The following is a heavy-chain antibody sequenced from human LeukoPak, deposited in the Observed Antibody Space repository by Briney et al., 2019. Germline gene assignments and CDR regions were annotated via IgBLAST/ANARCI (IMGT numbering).Heavy chain of an antibody. CDR3: ARHLAPDRGDWFDP. CDR1: GGSISSSSYY. V-gene: IGHV4-39*01. Sequence: PSETLSLTCTVSGGSISSSSYYWGWIRRPPGKGLEWIGSIYYSGSTYYNPSLKSRVTISVDTSKNQFSLKLSSVTAADTAVYYCARHLAPDRGDWFDPWGQGTLVTVSS. J-gene: IGHJ5*02. D-gene: IGHD2-2*01. CDR2: IYYSGST.